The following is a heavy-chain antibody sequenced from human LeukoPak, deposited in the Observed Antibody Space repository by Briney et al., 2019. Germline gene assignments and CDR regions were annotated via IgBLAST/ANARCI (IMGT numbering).Heavy chain of an antibody. Sequence: GASVKVSCMASRYSVTSHYMHFGRQAPGPGLESMGWSNANSAGTNYAPKFQGRVTMTRDTYISTAYMELSRLRSDDTAVYYCARDQAPRMITFGGPRRWFDPWGQGTLVTVSS. CDR3: ARDQAPRMITFGGPRRWFDP. CDR2: SNANSAGT. J-gene: IGHJ5*02. CDR1: RYSVTSHY. D-gene: IGHD3-16*01. V-gene: IGHV1-2*02.